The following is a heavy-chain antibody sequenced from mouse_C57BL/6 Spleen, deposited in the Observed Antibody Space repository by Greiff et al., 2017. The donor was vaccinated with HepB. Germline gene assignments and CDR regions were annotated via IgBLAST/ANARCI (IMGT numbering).Heavy chain of an antibody. CDR3: ARGGLRRDYYAMDY. CDR2: ISSGSSTI. J-gene: IGHJ4*01. D-gene: IGHD2-4*01. V-gene: IGHV5-17*01. CDR1: GFTFSDYG. Sequence: EVQLVESGGGLVKPGGSLKLSCAASGFTFSDYGMHWVRQAPEKGLEWVAYISSGSSTIYYADTVKGRFTISRDKAKNTLFLQMTSLRSEDTAMYYCARGGLRRDYYAMDYWGQGTSVTVSS.